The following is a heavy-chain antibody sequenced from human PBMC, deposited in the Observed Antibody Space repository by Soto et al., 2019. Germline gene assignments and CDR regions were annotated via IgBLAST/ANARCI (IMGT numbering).Heavy chain of an antibody. J-gene: IGHJ6*02. CDR3: ARDRFVAGKGDYYYGMDV. V-gene: IGHV4-34*01. Sequence: TSETLSLTCAVYGGSFGGYYWSWIRQPPGKGLEWIGEINHSGSTNYNSSLKSRVTISVDTSKNQFPLKLSSVTAADTAVYYCARDRFVAGKGDYYYGMDVWGQGTTVTVSS. CDR2: INHSGST. CDR1: GGSFGGYY. D-gene: IGHD6-19*01.